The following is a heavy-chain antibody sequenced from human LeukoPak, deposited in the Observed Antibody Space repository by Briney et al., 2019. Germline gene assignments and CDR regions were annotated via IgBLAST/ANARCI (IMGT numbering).Heavy chain of an antibody. D-gene: IGHD3-3*01. Sequence: GASVKVSCKASGYTFTSYGISWVRQAPGQGLEWMGWISAYNGNTNYAQKLQGRVTMTTDTSTSTAYMELRSLRSDDTAVYYCARTHGSLPRRLEWLFYDDDALDIWGQGTMVTVSS. V-gene: IGHV1-18*01. J-gene: IGHJ3*02. CDR2: ISAYNGNT. CDR1: GYTFTSYG. CDR3: ARTHGSLPRRLEWLFYDDDALDI.